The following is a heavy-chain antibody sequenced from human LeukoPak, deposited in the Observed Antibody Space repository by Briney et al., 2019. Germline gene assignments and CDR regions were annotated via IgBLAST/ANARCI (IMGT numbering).Heavy chain of an antibody. J-gene: IGHJ4*02. CDR2: VYYSGST. Sequence: NPSETLSLTCAVYGGSFSGYYWDWIRQPPGKGLEWIGSVYYSGSTYYNPSLESRVTISVDTSKNQFSLKLSSVTAADTAIYYCARESRPWLSSDNDYWGQGTLVTVSS. V-gene: IGHV4-34*01. D-gene: IGHD3-22*01. CDR1: GGSFSGYY. CDR3: ARESRPWLSSDNDY.